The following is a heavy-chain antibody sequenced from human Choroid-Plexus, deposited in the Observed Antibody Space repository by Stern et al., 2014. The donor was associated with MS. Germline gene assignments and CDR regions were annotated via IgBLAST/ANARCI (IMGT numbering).Heavy chain of an antibody. D-gene: IGHD2-8*02. V-gene: IGHV4-39*01. CDR3: AKHACTGAACPFDL. J-gene: IGHJ4*02. CDR2: VYYSGAT. CDR1: GDSISSYTHY. Sequence: QVQLQESGPGLVKPSETLSLTCAVSGDSISSYTHYWAWIRQPPGKGLEWIGSVYYSGATSYNPSLKSPVTLSVDQSKNHFSPGLNSVTAADTAVYYCAKHACTGAACPFDLWGQGTLVTVSS.